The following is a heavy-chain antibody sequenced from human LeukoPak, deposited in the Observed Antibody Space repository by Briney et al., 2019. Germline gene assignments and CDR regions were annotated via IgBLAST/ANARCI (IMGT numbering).Heavy chain of an antibody. V-gene: IGHV4-59*01. J-gene: IGHJ4*02. CDR3: ARETYYYDSSGYLFDY. CDR1: GGSISSYY. D-gene: IGHD3-22*01. Sequence: SETLSLTCTVSGGSISSYYWSWIRQPPGKELEWIGYIYYSGSTNYNPSLKSRVTISVDTSKNQFSLKLSSVTAADTAVYYCARETYYYDSSGYLFDYWGQGTLVTVSS. CDR2: IYYSGST.